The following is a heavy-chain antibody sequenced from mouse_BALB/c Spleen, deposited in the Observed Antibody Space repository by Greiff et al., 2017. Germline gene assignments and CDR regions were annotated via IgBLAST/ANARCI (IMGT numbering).Heavy chain of an antibody. CDR1: GYTFTDYE. Sequence: QVQLKESGAELVRPGASVTLSCKASGYTFTDYEMHWVKQTPVHGLEWIGAIDPETGGTAYNQKFKGKATLTADKSSSTAYMELRSLTSEDSAVYYCTRLPPFAYWGQGTLVTVSA. V-gene: IGHV1-15*01. J-gene: IGHJ3*01. CDR3: TRLPPFAY. CDR2: IDPETGGT.